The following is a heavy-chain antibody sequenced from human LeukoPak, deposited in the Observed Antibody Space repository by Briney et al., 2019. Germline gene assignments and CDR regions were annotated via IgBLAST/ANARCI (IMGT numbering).Heavy chain of an antibody. V-gene: IGHV3-48*04. CDR3: ARVEKLAAIGFDWFDP. CDR2: ISSSSSTI. D-gene: IGHD2-15*01. Sequence: PGGSLRLSCAASGFTFSSYSMNWVRQAPGKGLEWVSYISSSSSTIYYADSVKGRFTISRDNAKNSLYLQMNSLRAEDTAVYYCARVEKLAAIGFDWFDPWGQGTLVTVSS. J-gene: IGHJ5*02. CDR1: GFTFSSYS.